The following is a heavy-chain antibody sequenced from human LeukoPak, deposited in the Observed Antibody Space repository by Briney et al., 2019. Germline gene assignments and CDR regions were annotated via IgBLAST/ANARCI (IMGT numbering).Heavy chain of an antibody. CDR1: GFTFSSYW. CDR3: AKDLGGSYLALTFDY. D-gene: IGHD1-26*01. V-gene: IGHV3-23*01. Sequence: GGSLRLSCAASGFTFSSYWMSWVRQAPGKGLEWVSAISGSGGSTYYADSVKGRFTISRDNSKNTLYLQMNSLRAEDTAVYYCAKDLGGSYLALTFDYWGQGTLVTVSS. CDR2: ISGSGGST. J-gene: IGHJ4*02.